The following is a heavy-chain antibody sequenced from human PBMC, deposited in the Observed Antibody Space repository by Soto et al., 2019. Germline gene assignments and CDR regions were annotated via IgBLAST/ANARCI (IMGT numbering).Heavy chain of an antibody. CDR3: WVLGSGSSGGAFDI. V-gene: IGHV3-15*01. J-gene: IGHJ3*02. CDR1: GFTFSNAW. D-gene: IGHD3-22*01. Sequence: GSLRLSCAASGFTFSNAWMSWVRQAPGKGLEWVGRIKSKTDGGTTDYAAPVKGRFTISRDDSKNTLYLQMNSLKTEDTAVYYCWVLGSGSSGGAFDIWGQGTMVTVSS. CDR2: IKSKTDGGTT.